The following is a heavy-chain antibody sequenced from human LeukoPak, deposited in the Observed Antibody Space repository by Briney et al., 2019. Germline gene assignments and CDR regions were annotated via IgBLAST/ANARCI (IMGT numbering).Heavy chain of an antibody. D-gene: IGHD3-10*01. J-gene: IGHJ4*02. Sequence: GGSLRLSCAASGFTFSSYGMSWVRQAPGKGLEWVSYISSSSSTIYYADSVKGRFTISRDNAKNSLYVQMNSLRVEDTGVYYCARAGFSFSDYYGSFFDYWGQGTLVTVSS. CDR1: GFTFSSYG. V-gene: IGHV3-48*01. CDR2: ISSSSSTI. CDR3: ARAGFSFSDYYGSFFDY.